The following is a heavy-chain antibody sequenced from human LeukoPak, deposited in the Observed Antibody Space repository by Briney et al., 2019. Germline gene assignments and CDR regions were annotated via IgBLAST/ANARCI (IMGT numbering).Heavy chain of an antibody. D-gene: IGHD3-10*02. V-gene: IGHV3-74*01. J-gene: IGHJ6*04. CDR1: GFTFSNNW. Sequence: GGSLRLSCAASGFTFSNNWMHWVRQAPGKGLVWVSRISADGSSTSYADSVKGRFTISRDNAKNSLYLQMNSLRAEDTAVYYCAELGITMIGGVWGKGTTVTISS. CDR3: AELGITMIGGV. CDR2: ISADGSST.